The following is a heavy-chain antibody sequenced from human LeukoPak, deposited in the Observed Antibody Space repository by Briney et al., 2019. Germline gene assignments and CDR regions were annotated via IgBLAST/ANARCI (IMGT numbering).Heavy chain of an antibody. Sequence: GGSLRLSCAASGFSISNSAMSWVRQAPGKGLEWVSLIVASGGSTFYADSVKGRFTISRDSSKNTLYLQMNRLRAEDMAVYYCAKGAYDYIEMGYFDYWGQGTLVSVPS. CDR3: AKGAYDYIEMGYFDY. CDR2: IVASGGST. D-gene: IGHD5-12*01. V-gene: IGHV3-23*01. CDR1: GFSISNSA. J-gene: IGHJ4*02.